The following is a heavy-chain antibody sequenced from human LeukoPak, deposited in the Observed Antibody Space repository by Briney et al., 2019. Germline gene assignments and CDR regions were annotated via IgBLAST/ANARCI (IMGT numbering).Heavy chain of an antibody. J-gene: IGHJ4*01. V-gene: IGHV4-4*09. CDR3: ARYYYGSGSDCNVAYFDY. CDR1: GGSISLYY. CDR2: IYTSGTT. Sequence: SETLSLTCTVSGGSISLYYWSWIRQPPGQGLEWIGHIYTSGTTNYNPSLNSRVTLSIDTSKNQSSLKLTSVTVADTAAYFWARYYYGSGSDCNVAYFDYWGHGTLVTVSS. D-gene: IGHD3-10*01.